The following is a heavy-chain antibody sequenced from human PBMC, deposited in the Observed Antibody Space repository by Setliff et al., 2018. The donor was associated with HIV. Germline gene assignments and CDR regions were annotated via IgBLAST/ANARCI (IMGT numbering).Heavy chain of an antibody. J-gene: IGHJ5*02. CDR1: GGTFSSQT. Sequence: GASVKVSCKASGGTFSSQTISWVRQAPGQGLEWVGGIIPIFGTANYAQKFQGRVTITADEFTSTAYMELYSLRPEDTAVYYCAILSVYWFDPWGQGTPVTVSS. D-gene: IGHD1-20*01. CDR2: IIPIFGTA. V-gene: IGHV1-69*13. CDR3: AILSVYWFDP.